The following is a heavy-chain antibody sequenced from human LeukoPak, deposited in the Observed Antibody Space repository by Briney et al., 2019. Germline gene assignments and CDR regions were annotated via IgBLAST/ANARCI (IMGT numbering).Heavy chain of an antibody. V-gene: IGHV4-34*01. J-gene: IGHJ5*02. CDR1: GGSFSGYY. CDR3: ARHRLCGGDCRRFDP. CDR2: INHSGST. Sequence: SETLSLTCAVYGGSFSGYYWSWIRQPPGKGLEWIGEINHSGSTNYNPSLKSRVTISVDTSKNLFSLKLSSVTAADTAVYYCARHRLCGGDCRRFDPWGQGTLVTVSS. D-gene: IGHD2-21*01.